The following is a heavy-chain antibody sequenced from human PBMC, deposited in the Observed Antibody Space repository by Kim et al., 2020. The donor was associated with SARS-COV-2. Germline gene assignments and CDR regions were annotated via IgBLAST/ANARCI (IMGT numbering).Heavy chain of an antibody. D-gene: IGHD3-10*01. CDR1: GFTFSSYW. CDR2: IKQDGSEK. V-gene: IGHV3-7*01. J-gene: IGHJ4*02. Sequence: GGSLRLSCAASGFTFSSYWMSWVRQAPGKGLEWVANIKQDGSEKYYVDSVKGRFTISRDNAKNSLYLQMNSLRAEDTAVYYCARVPPMVRGVINLFDYWGQGTLVTVSS. CDR3: ARVPPMVRGVINLFDY.